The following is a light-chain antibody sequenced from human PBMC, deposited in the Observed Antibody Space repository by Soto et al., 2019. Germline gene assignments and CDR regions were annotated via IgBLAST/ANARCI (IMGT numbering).Light chain of an antibody. CDR2: EVS. J-gene: IGLJ2*01. CDR3: SSYTSSTTLVV. Sequence: QSALTQPASVSGSPGQSITISCTGTSNDGGGYNYVSWYQQHPGKAPKLMIYEVSNRPSGVSNRFSGSKSDNTASLTISGLQAEDEADYYCSSYTSSTTLVVYGGGTKLTVL. CDR1: SNDGGGYNY. V-gene: IGLV2-14*01.